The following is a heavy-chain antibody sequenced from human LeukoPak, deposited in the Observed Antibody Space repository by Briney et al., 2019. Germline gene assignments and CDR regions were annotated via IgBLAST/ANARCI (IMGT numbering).Heavy chain of an antibody. J-gene: IGHJ6*03. CDR2: ISYDGSNK. Sequence: HPGGSLRLSCAASGFTFSSYAMHWVRQAPGKGLEWVAVISYDGSNKYYADSVKGRFTISRDNSKNTLYLQMNSLRAEDTAVYYCARDRRGESYMDVWGKGTTVTVSS. CDR3: ARDRRGESYMDV. D-gene: IGHD3-3*01. V-gene: IGHV3-30-3*01. CDR1: GFTFSSYA.